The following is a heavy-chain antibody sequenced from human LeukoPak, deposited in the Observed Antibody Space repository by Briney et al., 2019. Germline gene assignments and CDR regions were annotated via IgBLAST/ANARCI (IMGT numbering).Heavy chain of an antibody. CDR1: GFPFNSFF. D-gene: IGHD7-27*01. Sequence: PGGSLRLSCAASGFPFNSFFLNWVRLTPGRELEWVACISQDGSETFYMDSVRGRFIISRDNTKNSLYLQMDSLRARDTAVYFCVRDLGHSRHYFEYWGQGALVIVSS. CDR2: ISQDGSET. V-gene: IGHV3-7*01. J-gene: IGHJ4*02. CDR3: VRDLGHSRHYFEY.